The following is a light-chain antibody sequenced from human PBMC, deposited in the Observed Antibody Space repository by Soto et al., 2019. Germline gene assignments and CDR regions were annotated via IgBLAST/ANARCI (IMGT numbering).Light chain of an antibody. V-gene: IGKV3-20*01. CDR3: QQYASSPTYT. Sequence: EIVLTQSPGTLSLSPGERATLSCRASQSVSSSYLAWYQQKPGQAPRLLIYGASSRATGIPDRFSGSGSGTDFTLTISRLEPGDFAVYYCQQYASSPTYTFGQGTKLQIK. J-gene: IGKJ2*01. CDR1: QSVSSSY. CDR2: GAS.